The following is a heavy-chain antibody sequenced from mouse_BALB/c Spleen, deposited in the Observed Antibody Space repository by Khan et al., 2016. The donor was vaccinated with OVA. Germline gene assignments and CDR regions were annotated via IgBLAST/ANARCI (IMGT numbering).Heavy chain of an antibody. CDR1: GFSITSNYA. V-gene: IGHV3-2*02. J-gene: IGHJ2*01. CDR3: ARGHYYGYYFGY. CDR2: ISYSDST. D-gene: IGHD1-2*01. Sequence: EVKLLESGPGLVKPSQSLSLTCTVTGFSITSNYAWNWIRQFPGNKLEWMGYISYSDSTSYNASLKSRIFITRDTSQNQFFLQLNSVTTEDTATYYCARGHYYGYYFGYWGQGTPLTGSP.